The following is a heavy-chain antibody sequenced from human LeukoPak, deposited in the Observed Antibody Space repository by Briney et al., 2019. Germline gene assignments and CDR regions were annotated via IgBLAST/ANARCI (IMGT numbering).Heavy chain of an antibody. J-gene: IGHJ6*02. V-gene: IGHV1-46*01. Sequence: APVKVSCKASGYTFTSYYMHWVRQAPGQGLEWMGIINPSGGSRSCAQKFQGRVIMTRDTSTSTVYMELSSLRSEDTAVYYCARWGGVGMDVWGQGTTLIVSS. CDR1: GYTFTSYY. CDR3: ARWGGVGMDV. D-gene: IGHD2-8*01. CDR2: INPSGGSR.